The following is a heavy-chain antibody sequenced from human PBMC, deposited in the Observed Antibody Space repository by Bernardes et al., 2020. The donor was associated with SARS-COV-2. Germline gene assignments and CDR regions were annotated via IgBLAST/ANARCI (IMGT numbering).Heavy chain of an antibody. D-gene: IGHD2-15*01. CDR2: INQAGSHA. CDR1: GFTFNTHW. CDR3: AGGGGY. V-gene: IGHV3-7*04. Sequence: GSLRLSCSASGFTFNTHWMRWVRQAPGKGLECVASINQAGSHADYVDSVKGRFTISKDNAKNSLYLQMNGLRVEDTALYYCAGGGGYWGQGALVTVSS. J-gene: IGHJ4*02.